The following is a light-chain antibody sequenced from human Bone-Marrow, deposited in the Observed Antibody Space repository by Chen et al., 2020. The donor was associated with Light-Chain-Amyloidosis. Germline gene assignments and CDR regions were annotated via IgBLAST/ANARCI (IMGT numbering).Light chain of an antibody. V-gene: IGLV2-14*01. CDR1: SSDVGGDNH. CDR3: SSYTITNTLV. Sequence: APTRPPPVSGSLGQSTPFSSPGTSSDVGGDNHVSWYQQHPDKAPKLMIYEVTNRPSWVPDRFSGSKSDNTASLTISGLQTEDEADYFCSSYTITNTLVFGSGTRVTVL. J-gene: IGLJ1*01. CDR2: EVT.